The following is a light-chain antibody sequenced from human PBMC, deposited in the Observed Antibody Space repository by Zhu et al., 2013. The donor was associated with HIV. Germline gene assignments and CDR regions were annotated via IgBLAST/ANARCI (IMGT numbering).Light chain of an antibody. Sequence: VLTQSPGTLSLSPGDSATLSCRTSQSVSSTYLAWYQQKPGQAPRLLIYATSSRATGIPDRFSGSGSGTDFTLTINRLDPEDFAVYYCQQHGYSPWTFGQGTKVEIK. J-gene: IGKJ1*01. CDR2: ATS. CDR1: QSVSSTY. CDR3: QQHGYSPWT. V-gene: IGKV3-20*01.